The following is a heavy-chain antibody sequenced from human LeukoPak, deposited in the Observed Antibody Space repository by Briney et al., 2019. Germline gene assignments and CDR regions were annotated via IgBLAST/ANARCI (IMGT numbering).Heavy chain of an antibody. V-gene: IGHV3-48*04. J-gene: IGHJ4*02. D-gene: IGHD6-19*01. CDR3: VAGYSSGLFDY. CDR2: ISSSSSTI. CDR1: GYTFSTYS. Sequence: GGSLRLSCAASGYTFSTYSMNWVRQAPGKGLEWVSYISSSSSTIYYADSVKGRFTISRDNAKNSLYLQMSSLRAEDTAVYYCVAGYSSGLFDYWGQGTLVTVSS.